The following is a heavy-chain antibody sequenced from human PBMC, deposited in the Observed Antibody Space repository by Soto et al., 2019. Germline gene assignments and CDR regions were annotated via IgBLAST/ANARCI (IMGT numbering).Heavy chain of an antibody. Sequence: PSETQSLTCTLAGASITGTSYWSWIWQPAGKGLEWIRRFSLNRTPNNTPSLRSRVTMTAHVAKNQFSLSLTSVNAADPALYYRARRMTPPCAPAWYSFASWRQGTLVTVAS. J-gene: IGHJ4*02. D-gene: IGHD2-15*01. CDR3: ARRMTPPCAPAWYSFAS. CDR2: FSLNRTP. V-gene: IGHV4-4*07. CDR1: GASITGTSY.